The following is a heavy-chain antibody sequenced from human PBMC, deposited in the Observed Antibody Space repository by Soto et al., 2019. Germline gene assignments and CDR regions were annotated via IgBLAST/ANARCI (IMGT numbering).Heavy chain of an antibody. CDR1: GFTFSGSA. D-gene: IGHD5-18*01. Sequence: GGSLRLSCAASGFTFSGSAMHWVRQASGKGLEWVGRIRSKANSYATAYAASVKGRFTISRDDSKNTAYLQMNSLKTEDTAVYYCTRRGYSYGPPYYGMDVWGQGTTVTVSS. CDR2: IRSKANSYAT. V-gene: IGHV3-73*01. J-gene: IGHJ6*02. CDR3: TRRGYSYGPPYYGMDV.